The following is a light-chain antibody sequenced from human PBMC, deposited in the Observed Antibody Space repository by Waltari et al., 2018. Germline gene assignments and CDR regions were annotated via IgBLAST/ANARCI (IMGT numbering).Light chain of an antibody. CDR2: KDN. Sequence: SYELTQPPSVSVSPGQTARITCSGDALADHYAYWYQQKPGQAHVLVIYKDNERPSGIPERFSGSSSGTAVTLTISGVQAEDEADFYCQSIDTTDTYPTVLFGGGTKLTVL. J-gene: IGLJ2*01. CDR3: QSIDTTDTYPTVL. CDR1: ALADHY. V-gene: IGLV3-25*03.